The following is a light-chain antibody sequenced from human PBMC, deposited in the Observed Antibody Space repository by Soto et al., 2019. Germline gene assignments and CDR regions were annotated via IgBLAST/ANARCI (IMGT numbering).Light chain of an antibody. V-gene: IGLV2-8*01. CDR1: SSDVGGYNY. CDR2: EVS. J-gene: IGLJ1*01. CDR3: SSYAGSNNFV. Sequence: QSLLPQPPSASVSPGQSVTISCPGTSSDVGGYNYVSWYQQHPGKAPKLMIYEVSKRPSGVPDRFSGSKSGNTASLTVSGLQAEDEADYYCSSYAGSNNFVFGTGTKVTVL.